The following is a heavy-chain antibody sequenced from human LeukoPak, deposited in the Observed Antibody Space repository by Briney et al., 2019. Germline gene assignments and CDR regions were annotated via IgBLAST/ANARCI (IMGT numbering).Heavy chain of an antibody. CDR1: GGSISSYY. CDR2: IYYSGST. D-gene: IGHD6-13*01. J-gene: IGHJ6*03. Sequence: SETLSLTCTVSGGSISSYYWSWIRQPPGKGLEWIGYIYYSGSTNYNPSLKSRVTISVDTSKNQFPLKLSSVTAADTAVYYCARGWDYYYYMDVWGKGTTVTVSS. CDR3: ARGWDYYYYMDV. V-gene: IGHV4-59*01.